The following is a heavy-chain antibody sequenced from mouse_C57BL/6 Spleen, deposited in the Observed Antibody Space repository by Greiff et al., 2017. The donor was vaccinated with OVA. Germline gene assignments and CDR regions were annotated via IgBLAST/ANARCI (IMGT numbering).Heavy chain of an antibody. V-gene: IGHV5-6*01. CDR3: ARQTSDPYYFDY. J-gene: IGHJ2*01. CDR1: GFTFSSYG. CDR2: ISSGGSYT. Sequence: EVMLVESGGDLVKPGGSLKLSCAASGFTFSSYGMSWVRQTPDKRLEWVATISSGGSYTYYPDSVKGRFTISRDTAKNTLYLQMSSLKSEDTAMYYCARQTSDPYYFDYWGQGTTLTVSS. D-gene: IGHD3-2*02.